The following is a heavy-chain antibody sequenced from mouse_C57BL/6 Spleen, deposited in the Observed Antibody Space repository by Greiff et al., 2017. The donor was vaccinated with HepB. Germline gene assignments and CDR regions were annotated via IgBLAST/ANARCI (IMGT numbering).Heavy chain of an antibody. CDR1: GFTFSSYA. J-gene: IGHJ2*01. CDR2: ISSGGDYI. V-gene: IGHV5-9-1*02. Sequence: VQLKESGEGLVKPGGSLKLSCAASGFTFSSYAMSWVRQTPEKRLEWVAYISSGGDYIYYADTVKGRFTISRDNARNTLYLQMSSLKSEDTAMYYCTREEGYPYYFDYWGQGTTLTVSS. D-gene: IGHD2-2*01. CDR3: TREEGYPYYFDY.